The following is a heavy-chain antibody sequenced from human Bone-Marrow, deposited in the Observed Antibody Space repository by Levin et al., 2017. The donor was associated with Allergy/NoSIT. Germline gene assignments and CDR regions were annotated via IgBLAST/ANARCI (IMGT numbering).Heavy chain of an antibody. V-gene: IGHV3-30-3*01. CDR1: DFTFSSYA. J-gene: IGHJ2*01. CDR3: ARDLVGSFWYFDL. D-gene: IGHD1-26*01. CDR2: IASDGGNK. Sequence: SGESLKISCAASDFTFSSYAMHWVRQAPGKGLAWVAVIASDGGNKFYADSVKGRFTISRDNSKNTVFLQMNSLTTEDTAIYYCARDLVGSFWYFDLWGRGTLVTVSS.